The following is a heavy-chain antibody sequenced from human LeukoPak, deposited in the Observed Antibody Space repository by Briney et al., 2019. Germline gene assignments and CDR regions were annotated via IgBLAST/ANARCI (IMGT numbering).Heavy chain of an antibody. Sequence: ASVKVSCKASGYTFISYDINWVRLATGQGLEWMGWMNPNTGNTGYAQKFQGRDTMTRNTSISIVYMELSSLRSEDTAVYYCARGYNSGCYTFDYWGQGTLVTVSS. CDR2: MNPNTGNT. V-gene: IGHV1-8*01. J-gene: IGHJ4*02. CDR3: ARGYNSGCYTFDY. D-gene: IGHD6-19*01. CDR1: GYTFISYD.